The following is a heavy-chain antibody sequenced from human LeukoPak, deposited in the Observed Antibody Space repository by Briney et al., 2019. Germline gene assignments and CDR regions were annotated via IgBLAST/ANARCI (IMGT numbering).Heavy chain of an antibody. CDR3: ASHDFWNPFFDY. CDR1: GFPFSTYW. J-gene: IGHJ4*02. D-gene: IGHD3-3*01. V-gene: IGHV3-7*01. Sequence: GGSLRLSCAASGFPFSTYWMSWVRQAPGKGLEWVGSIKQDGSERYYVDSVKGRFTISRGNAKNSLYLQLNSLRVEDTAVYYCASHDFWNPFFDYWGQGTLVTVSS. CDR2: IKQDGSER.